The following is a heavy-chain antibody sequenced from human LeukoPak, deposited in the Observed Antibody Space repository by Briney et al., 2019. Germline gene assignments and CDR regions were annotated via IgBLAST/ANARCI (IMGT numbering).Heavy chain of an antibody. Sequence: PGRSLRLSCAASGFTFSSYGMHWVRQAPGKGLEWVAVISYDGSNKYYADSVKGRFTISRDNSKNTLYLQMNNLKAEDTALYYCAKELWEGSGYVDYWGQGILVTVSS. CDR1: GFTFSSYG. D-gene: IGHD3-3*01. V-gene: IGHV3-30*18. CDR2: ISYDGSNK. CDR3: AKELWEGSGYVDY. J-gene: IGHJ4*02.